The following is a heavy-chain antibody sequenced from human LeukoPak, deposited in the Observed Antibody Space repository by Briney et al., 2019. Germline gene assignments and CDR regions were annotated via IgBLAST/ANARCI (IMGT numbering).Heavy chain of an antibody. D-gene: IGHD5-24*01. CDR1: GGTFSSYA. J-gene: IGHJ6*02. Sequence: SVKVSCKASGGTFSSYAISWVRQAPGQGLEWMGRIIPILGIANYAQKFQGRVTITADKSTGTAYMELSSLRSEDTAVYYCARVDGGDGYNYAYYYGMDVWGQGTTVTVSS. CDR3: ARVDGGDGYNYAYYYGMDV. V-gene: IGHV1-69*04. CDR2: IIPILGIA.